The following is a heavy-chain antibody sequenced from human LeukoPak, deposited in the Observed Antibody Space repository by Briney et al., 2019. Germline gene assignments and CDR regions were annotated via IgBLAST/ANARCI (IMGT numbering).Heavy chain of an antibody. Sequence: PSETLSLTCTVCGGSLSSYYWSWLPQPAGKGLEGVGRIYTSGSTNYNPSLKSRVTISVDTSKNQFSLKLSSVTAADTAVYYCARVTYDYVWGSYRYYYMDVWGKGTTVTISS. CDR1: GGSLSSYY. CDR3: ARVTYDYVWGSYRYYYMDV. D-gene: IGHD3-16*02. J-gene: IGHJ6*03. V-gene: IGHV4-4*07. CDR2: IYTSGST.